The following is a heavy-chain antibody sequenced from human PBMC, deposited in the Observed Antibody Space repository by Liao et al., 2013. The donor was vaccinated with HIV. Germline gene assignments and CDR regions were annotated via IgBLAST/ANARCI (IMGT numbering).Heavy chain of an antibody. V-gene: IGHV4-59*08. J-gene: IGHJ4*02. CDR2: IYYSGTT. D-gene: IGHD3-16*01. CDR3: ARVYYDYVWGSYYFDY. Sequence: QVQLQESGPGLVKPSETLSLTCTVSGGSISSYYWTWIRQPPGKGLEWIGNIYYSGTTNYNPSLKSRVTISVDTSKNQFSLKLSSVTAADTAVYYCARVYYDYVWGSYYFDYWGQGTLVTVSS. CDR1: GGSISSYY.